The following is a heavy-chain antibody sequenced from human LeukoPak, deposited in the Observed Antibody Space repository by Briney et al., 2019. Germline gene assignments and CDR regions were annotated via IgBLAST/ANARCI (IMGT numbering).Heavy chain of an antibody. D-gene: IGHD5/OR15-5a*01. CDR2: INPTSGGT. CDR3: ARLVGLSTTASY. V-gene: IGHV1-2*02. Sequence: ASVKVSCKASGYTFIGYYLHWVRQAPGQGLGWMGWINPTSGGTNYAQKFQGRVTMTRDTSNNTAYMELSRLTSDDTAVYYCARLVGLSTTASYWGRGTLVIVSS. CDR1: GYTFIGYY. J-gene: IGHJ4*02.